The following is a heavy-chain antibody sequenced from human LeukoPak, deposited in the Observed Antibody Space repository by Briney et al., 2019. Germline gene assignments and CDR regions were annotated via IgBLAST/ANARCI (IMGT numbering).Heavy chain of an antibody. V-gene: IGHV3-48*01. CDR1: EFSVGSNY. J-gene: IGHJ4*02. D-gene: IGHD3-10*01. CDR3: AREVYYGSGRRFDY. Sequence: GGSLRLSCAASEFSVGSNYMTWVRQAPGKGLDWVSYISSSSRIISYADSVKGRFTISRDNAKNSLYLHMNGLRAEDTAVYYCAREVYYGSGRRFDYWGQGTLVTVSS. CDR2: ISSSSRII.